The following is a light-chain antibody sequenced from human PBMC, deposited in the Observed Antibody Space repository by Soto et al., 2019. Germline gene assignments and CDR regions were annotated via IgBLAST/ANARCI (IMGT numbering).Light chain of an antibody. V-gene: IGLV2-23*01. CDR2: EGT. J-gene: IGLJ1*01. Sequence: QSALTQPASVSGSPGQSIAISCTGTSSDVGSSNLLSWYQHHPGKAPKLIIYEGTRRPSGVSGRFSGSMSGNTASLTISGLQAEDEAEYYCCSFARGSTSYVFGTGTKVTV. CDR1: SSDVGSSNL. CDR3: CSFARGSTSYV.